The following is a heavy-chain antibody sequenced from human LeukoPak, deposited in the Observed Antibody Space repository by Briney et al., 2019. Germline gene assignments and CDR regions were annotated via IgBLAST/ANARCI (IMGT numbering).Heavy chain of an antibody. CDR2: IQWDGYNK. V-gene: IGHV3-30*02. Sequence: PGGSLRLSCAASGFSITGYGIHWARQAPGKGLEWVATIQWDGYNKYYVDSVKGRFTVSRDTSKNTVYLQMDSLRSEDTAVYYCARREAVGAMSDFDGWGQGTLVTVSS. J-gene: IGHJ4*02. CDR3: ARREAVGAMSDFDG. D-gene: IGHD1-26*01. CDR1: GFSITGYG.